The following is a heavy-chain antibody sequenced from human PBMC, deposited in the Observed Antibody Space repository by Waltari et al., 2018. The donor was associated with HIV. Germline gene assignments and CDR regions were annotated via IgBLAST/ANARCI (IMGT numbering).Heavy chain of an antibody. V-gene: IGHV3-74*03. CDR1: GFTFTRYW. CDR2: INSDGSSI. J-gene: IGHJ1*01. Sequence: VQLVESGGNLVQPGGSLRLSCAVSGFTFTRYWMHWVRQAPGKGLACVSRINSDGSSIKYADSVKGRFTIARDNAKNTLYLQMNSLRDEDTAVYYCAKEAGDRGYFQHWGQGTLVTVSS. D-gene: IGHD3-10*01. CDR3: AKEAGDRGYFQH.